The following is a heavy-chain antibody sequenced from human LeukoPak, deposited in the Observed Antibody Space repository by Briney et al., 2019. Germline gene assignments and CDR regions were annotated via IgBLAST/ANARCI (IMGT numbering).Heavy chain of an antibody. CDR2: VYYSGST. J-gene: IGHJ6*03. CDR1: GGSISTSSYY. D-gene: IGHD2-2*01. Sequence: SETLSLTCTVSGGSISTSSYYWGWIRQPPGKGLEWIGSVYYSGSTYYNPSLKRRVIISVDTSKNQFSLRLSSVTAADTAVYYCARELKGQLRSYYYYHMDVWGKGTTVTVSS. CDR3: ARELKGQLRSYYYYHMDV. V-gene: IGHV4-39*07.